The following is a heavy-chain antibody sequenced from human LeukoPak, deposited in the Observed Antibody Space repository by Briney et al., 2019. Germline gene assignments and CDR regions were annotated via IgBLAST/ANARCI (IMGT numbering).Heavy chain of an antibody. CDR2: INSDGSIT. CDR3: ARQLWPLFDY. V-gene: IGHV3-74*01. J-gene: IGHJ4*02. D-gene: IGHD5-18*01. Sequence: GGSLRLSCAASGFTFSSYWMHWVRQAPGKGLEWVSRINSDGSITTYADSVEGRFSISRDNAKSTLYLQMNSLGVEDTAVYYCARQLWPLFDYWGQGTLVTVSS. CDR1: GFTFSSYW.